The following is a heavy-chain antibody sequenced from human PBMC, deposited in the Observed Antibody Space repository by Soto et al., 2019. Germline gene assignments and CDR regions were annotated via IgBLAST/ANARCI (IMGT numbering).Heavy chain of an antibody. CDR2: SSSSSRTI. CDR1: GFTFSSYS. CDR3: ARDSPPIDY. J-gene: IGHJ4*02. V-gene: IGHV3-48*01. Sequence: EVQLVESGGGLVQPGGSLRLSCAASGFTFSSYSMNWVRQAPGKGLEWVSYSSSSSRTIYYADSLKGRFTISRDNAKNTLYRQMNGLRAEDTAVYYSARDSPPIDYWGQGTLVTVSS.